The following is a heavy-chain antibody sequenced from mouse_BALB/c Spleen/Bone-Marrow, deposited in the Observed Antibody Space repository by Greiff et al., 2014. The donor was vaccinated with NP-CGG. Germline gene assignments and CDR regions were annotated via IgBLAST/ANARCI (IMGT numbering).Heavy chain of an antibody. J-gene: IGHJ1*01. CDR1: GFSLTSYG. CDR3: ARVYLWYFDV. CDR2: IWAGGST. Sequence: QVQLKESGPGLVAPSQSLSITCTVSGFSLTSYGVHWVRQPPGKGLEWLGVIWAGGSTNYNSALMSRLSISKDNSKSQVFLKMNSLQTDDAALYYCARVYLWYFDVWGAGTTVTVSS. V-gene: IGHV2-9*02. D-gene: IGHD5-5*01.